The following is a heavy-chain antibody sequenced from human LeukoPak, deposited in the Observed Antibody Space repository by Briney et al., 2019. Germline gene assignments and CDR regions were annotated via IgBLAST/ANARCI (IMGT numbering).Heavy chain of an antibody. J-gene: IGHJ6*03. D-gene: IGHD6-13*01. V-gene: IGHV4-61*02. CDR2: IYSNGDT. CDR3: ASRHSKQQPYYYYMDI. CDR1: GDSISSGSYY. Sequence: SETLSLTCTVSGDSISSGSYYWSWIRQPAGRGLEWIGRIYSNGDTKFNPSLKSRVTISLDTSKNQFSLKLSSATAADTAVYYCASRHSKQQPYYYYMDIWGKGTTVTVSS.